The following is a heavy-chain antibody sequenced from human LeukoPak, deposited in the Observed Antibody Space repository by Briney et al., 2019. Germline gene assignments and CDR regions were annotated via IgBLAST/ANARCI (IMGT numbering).Heavy chain of an antibody. D-gene: IGHD3-9*01. Sequence: SETLSLTCTVSGGSISSYYWSWIRQPPGKGLEWIGYIYYSGSTSYNPSLKSRDTISVDTSKNQFSLKLSSVTAADTAVYYCARDKAVDWLLSDLGAFDIWGQGTMVTVSS. CDR2: IYYSGST. V-gene: IGHV4-59*12. J-gene: IGHJ3*02. CDR1: GGSISSYY. CDR3: ARDKAVDWLLSDLGAFDI.